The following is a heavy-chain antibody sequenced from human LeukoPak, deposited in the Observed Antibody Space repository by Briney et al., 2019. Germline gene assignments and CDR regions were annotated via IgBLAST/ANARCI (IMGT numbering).Heavy chain of an antibody. V-gene: IGHV3-74*01. CDR3: TRGYVGIDY. D-gene: IGHD5-12*01. Sequence: GGSLRLSCAASGFSFSSYWMHWVRQAPGKGLVWVSRINSDGSSTIYADSVKGRFTISRDNAKNTLCLQMNSLRAEDTALYYCTRGYVGIDYWGQGTLVTVSS. CDR1: GFSFSSYW. CDR2: INSDGSST. J-gene: IGHJ4*02.